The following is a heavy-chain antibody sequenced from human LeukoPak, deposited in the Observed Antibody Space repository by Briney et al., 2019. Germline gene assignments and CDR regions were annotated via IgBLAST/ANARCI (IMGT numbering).Heavy chain of an antibody. Sequence: PSETLSLTCTVSGGSISSHYWSWIRQPPGKGLEWIGYICYSGSTNYNPSLKSRVTISVATSKNQFSLRLTSVTAADTAVYYCARGGRNPGFWGQGTLVTVSS. V-gene: IGHV4-59*11. D-gene: IGHD1-26*01. CDR1: GGSISSHY. CDR2: ICYSGST. J-gene: IGHJ4*02. CDR3: ARGGRNPGF.